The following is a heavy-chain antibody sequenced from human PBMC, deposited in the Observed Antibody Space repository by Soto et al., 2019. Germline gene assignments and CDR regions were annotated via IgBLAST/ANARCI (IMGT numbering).Heavy chain of an antibody. J-gene: IGHJ3*02. Sequence: GGALRLSCAASGFTFSSYSMNWVRQAPGKGLEWVSSISSSSSYIYYADSVKGRFTISRDNAKNSLYLQMNSLRAEDTAVYYCARGPPYYYGSGSHDAFDIWGQGTMVTVSS. CDR3: ARGPPYYYGSGSHDAFDI. V-gene: IGHV3-21*01. D-gene: IGHD3-10*01. CDR2: ISSSSSYI. CDR1: GFTFSSYS.